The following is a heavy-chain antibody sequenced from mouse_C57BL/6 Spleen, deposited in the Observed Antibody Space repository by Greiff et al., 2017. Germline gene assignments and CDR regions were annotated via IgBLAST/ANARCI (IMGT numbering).Heavy chain of an antibody. CDR1: GYTFTGYW. D-gene: IGHD1-1*02. Sequence: VKLMESGAELMKPGASVKLSCKATGYTFTGYWIEWVKQRPGHGLEWIGEILPGSGSTNNNETFKGKATFTAATYYNTAYVHLSSLTTEDSAIYFYARGGGSYDDALDYWGQGTSVTVSS. V-gene: IGHV1-9*01. CDR2: ILPGSGST. CDR3: ARGGGSYDDALDY. J-gene: IGHJ4*01.